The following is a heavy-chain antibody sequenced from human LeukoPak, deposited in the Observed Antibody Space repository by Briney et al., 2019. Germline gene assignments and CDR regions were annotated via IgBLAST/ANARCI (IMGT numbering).Heavy chain of an antibody. CDR3: ARDLMAHYYDSSGYYSNSPLDY. Sequence: ASVKVSCKASGYTFTSYAMNWVRQAPGQGLEWMGWINTNTGNPTYAQGFTGRFVFSLDTSVSTAYLQISSLKAEDTAVYYCARDLMAHYYDSSGYYSNSPLDYWGQGTLVTVSS. D-gene: IGHD3-22*01. CDR1: GYTFTSYA. V-gene: IGHV7-4-1*02. CDR2: INTNTGNP. J-gene: IGHJ4*02.